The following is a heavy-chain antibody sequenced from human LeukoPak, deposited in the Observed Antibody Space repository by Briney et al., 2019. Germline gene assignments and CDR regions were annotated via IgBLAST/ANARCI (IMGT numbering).Heavy chain of an antibody. Sequence: GGSLRLSCAASGFSFSNYWMHWVRQAPGKGLVWVSRIHSDGSSTRYAESVKGRFTISRDNAKNTLSLQMNSLRAEDTAVYYXXXXGDDDSIYDYWGQGTLVTVSS. J-gene: IGHJ4*02. CDR2: IHSDGSST. D-gene: IGHD2-21*02. CDR1: GFSFSNYW. CDR3: XXXGDDDSIYDY. V-gene: IGHV3-74*01.